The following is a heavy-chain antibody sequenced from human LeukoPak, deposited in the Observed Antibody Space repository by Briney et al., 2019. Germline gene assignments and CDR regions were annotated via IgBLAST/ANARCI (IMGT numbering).Heavy chain of an antibody. CDR2: ISYDGTNK. D-gene: IGHD2-21*02. Sequence: GGSLRLSCAASGFTFSSYAMHWVRQAPGKGLEWVAVISYDGTNKYYADSVKGRFTISRDNSKNTLYLQMNSLRAEDTAVYYCAKDYCGGDCHSFDYWGQGTLVTVSS. J-gene: IGHJ4*02. CDR1: GFTFSSYA. V-gene: IGHV3-30*04. CDR3: AKDYCGGDCHSFDY.